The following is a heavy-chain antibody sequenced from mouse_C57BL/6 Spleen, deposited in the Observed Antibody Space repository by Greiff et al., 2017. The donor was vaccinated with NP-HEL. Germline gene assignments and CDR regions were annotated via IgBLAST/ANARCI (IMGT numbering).Heavy chain of an antibody. CDR1: GYTFTSYW. CDR2: IYPGSGST. V-gene: IGHV1-55*01. J-gene: IGHJ3*01. Sequence: QVQLQQPGAELVKPGASVKMSCKASGYTFTSYWITWVKQRPGQGLEWIGDIYPGSGSTNYNQKFKDKATLTVDKSSSTAYMQLSSLTSEDSAVYYCARVRGFAYWGQGTLVTVSA. D-gene: IGHD2-13*01. CDR3: ARVRGFAY.